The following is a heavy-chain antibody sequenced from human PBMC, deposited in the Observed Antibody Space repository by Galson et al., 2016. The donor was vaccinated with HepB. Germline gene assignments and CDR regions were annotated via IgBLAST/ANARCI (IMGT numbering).Heavy chain of an antibody. CDR2: ISGIDDTT. J-gene: IGHJ6*02. Sequence: SLRLSCAASGFTFSRYAMSWVRRAPGTGLEWVSVISGIDDTTYHADSVKGRFTISRDSSKNTLYLQINTLRAEDTAVYYCASGRTSGSPYYGMDVWGQGTTVTVSS. D-gene: IGHD3-10*01. V-gene: IGHV3-23*01. CDR3: ASGRTSGSPYYGMDV. CDR1: GFTFSRYA.